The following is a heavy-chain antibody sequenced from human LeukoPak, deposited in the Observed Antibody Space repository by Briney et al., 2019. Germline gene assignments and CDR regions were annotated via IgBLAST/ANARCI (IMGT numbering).Heavy chain of an antibody. CDR2: ISRSGSAI. CDR3: ARDSQAGPLNQYFDRSGDYFLPGFIGR. V-gene: IGHV3-11*04. J-gene: IGHJ4*02. D-gene: IGHD3-22*01. Sequence: KPGGSLRLSCTASRFTLSDHYMSWIRQAPGKGLEWVSYISRSGSAIFYADSVKGRFTISRDNAKNSLYLQMNNLRVEDTAVYYCARDSQAGPLNQYFDRSGDYFLPGFIGRWGQGTLVTVSS. CDR1: RFTLSDHY.